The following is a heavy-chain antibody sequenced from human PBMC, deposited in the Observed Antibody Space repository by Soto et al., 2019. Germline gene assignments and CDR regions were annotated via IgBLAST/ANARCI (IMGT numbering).Heavy chain of an antibody. V-gene: IGHV1-18*04. D-gene: IGHD3-3*01. CDR3: AREGFWSGYYHSREPQYFYDGLDV. CDR2: ISAYNDST. J-gene: IGHJ6*02. Sequence: VASVKVSCKASGYTFTSYGISWVRQAPGQGLEWMGWISAYNDSTNYAQKLQGRVTMNTDTSTSTAYMKMRSLRSDDTTVYYCAREGFWSGYYHSREPQYFYDGLDVWGQGTTVTVSS. CDR1: GYTFTSYG.